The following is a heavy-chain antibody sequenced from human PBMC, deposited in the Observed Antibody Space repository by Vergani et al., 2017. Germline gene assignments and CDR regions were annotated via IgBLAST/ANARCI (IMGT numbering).Heavy chain of an antibody. CDR3: ARGDIVATTRANYFDY. Sequence: QVQLQQWGAGLLKPSETLSLTCAVYGGSFSGYYWSWIRQPPGKGLEWIWEINHSGSTNYNPSLKSRVTISVDTSKNQFSLKLSSVTAADTAVYYCARGDIVATTRANYFDYWGQGTLVTVSS. V-gene: IGHV4-34*01. CDR2: INHSGST. CDR1: GGSFSGYY. J-gene: IGHJ4*02. D-gene: IGHD5-12*01.